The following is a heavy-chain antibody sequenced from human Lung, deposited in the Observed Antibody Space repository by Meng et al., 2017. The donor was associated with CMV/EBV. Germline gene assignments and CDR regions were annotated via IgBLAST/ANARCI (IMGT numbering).Heavy chain of an antibody. CDR1: GSTFTGYY. D-gene: IGHD3-22*01. V-gene: IGHV1-2*02. Sequence: SGSTFTGYYMHWVRQAPGQGLEWMGWINPNSGGTNYAQKFQGRVTMTRDTSISTAYMELSRLRSDDTAVYYCARRYSSGYSNWFDPWGQGTLVTVSS. CDR2: INPNSGGT. CDR3: ARRYSSGYSNWFDP. J-gene: IGHJ5*02.